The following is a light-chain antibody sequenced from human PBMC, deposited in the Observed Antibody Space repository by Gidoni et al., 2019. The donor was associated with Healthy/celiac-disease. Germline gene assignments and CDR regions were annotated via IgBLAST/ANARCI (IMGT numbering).Light chain of an antibody. J-gene: IGKJ2*01. V-gene: IGKV1-39*01. CDR2: AAS. CDR1: QSISSY. CDR3: QQSYSTPPSYT. Sequence: DIQMTQSPSSLSASVGDRVTITCRASQSISSYLNWYQQKPGKAPKLLIYAASSLQSGVPSMFSGSGSGTDFTLTISSLQPEDFATYYCQQSYSTPPSYTFGQGTKLEIK.